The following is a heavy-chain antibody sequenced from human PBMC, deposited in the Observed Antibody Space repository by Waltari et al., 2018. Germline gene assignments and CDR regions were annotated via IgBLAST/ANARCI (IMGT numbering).Heavy chain of an antibody. CDR1: GFTFSTYA. V-gene: IGHV3-30-3*01. CDR3: ARGGGPSYGLSNPIDY. D-gene: IGHD3-10*01. CDR2: ISYDESNE. Sequence: QVQVVESGGGVVQPGRSLRLSCAASGFTFSTYAMHWVRQAPGKGLEWVAVISYDESNEYFADSVKGRFTISRDNSKNTLYLQMNGLRAEDTAVYYCARGGGPSYGLSNPIDYWGQGTLVTVSS. J-gene: IGHJ4*02.